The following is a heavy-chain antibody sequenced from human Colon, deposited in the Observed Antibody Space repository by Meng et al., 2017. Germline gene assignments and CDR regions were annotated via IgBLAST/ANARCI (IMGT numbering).Heavy chain of an antibody. J-gene: IGHJ5*02. V-gene: IGHV4-34*01. CDR2: INHSGST. CDR3: ARQVPENNWFDP. Sequence: QVQLQQWGAGLLKPSETLSLTCAVYGGSFSGYYWSWIRQPPGKGLEWIGEINHSGSTNYNPSLKSRVTISVDTSENHFSLQLRSVTAADTALYYCARQVPENNWFDPWGQGTLVTVSS. CDR1: GGSFSGYY. D-gene: IGHD2-2*01.